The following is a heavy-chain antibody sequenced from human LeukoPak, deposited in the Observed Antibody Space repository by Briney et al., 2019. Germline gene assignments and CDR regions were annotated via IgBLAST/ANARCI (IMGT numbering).Heavy chain of an antibody. Sequence: PGRSLRLSCAASGFTFSSYAMHWVRQAPGKGLEWVAVISYDESNKYYADSVKGRFTISRDNSKNTLYLQMNSLRAEDTAVYYCAPIAATGSFDYWGQGTLVTVSS. J-gene: IGHJ4*02. CDR3: APIAATGSFDY. CDR2: ISYDESNK. CDR1: GFTFSSYA. V-gene: IGHV3-30-3*01. D-gene: IGHD2-15*01.